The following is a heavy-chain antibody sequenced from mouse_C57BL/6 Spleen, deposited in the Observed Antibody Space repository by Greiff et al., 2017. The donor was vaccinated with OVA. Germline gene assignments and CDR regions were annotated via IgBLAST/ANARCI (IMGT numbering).Heavy chain of an antibody. V-gene: IGHV3-6*01. J-gene: IGHJ4*01. CDR1: GYSITSGYY. Sequence: EVQLQESGPGLVKPSQSLSLTCSVTGYSITSGYYWNWIRQFPGNKLEWMGYISYDGSNNYNPSLKNRISITRDTSKNQFFLKLNSVTTEDTATYYCARRGYAMDYGGQGTSVTVSS. CDR2: ISYDGSN. CDR3: ARRGYAMDY.